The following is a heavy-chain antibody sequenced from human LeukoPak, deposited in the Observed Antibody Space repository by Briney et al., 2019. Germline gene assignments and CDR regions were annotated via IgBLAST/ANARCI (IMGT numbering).Heavy chain of an antibody. J-gene: IGHJ3*02. V-gene: IGHV1-2*06. CDR2: INPNSGGT. CDR1: GCTFTGYY. Sequence: ASVKVSCKASGCTFTGYYMHWVRQAPGQGLQWMGRINPNSGGTNYAQKFQGRVTMTRDTSISTAYMELSRLRSDDTAVYYCARRPAYYYDSSGVNDAFDIWGQGTMVTVSS. CDR3: ARRPAYYYDSSGVNDAFDI. D-gene: IGHD3-22*01.